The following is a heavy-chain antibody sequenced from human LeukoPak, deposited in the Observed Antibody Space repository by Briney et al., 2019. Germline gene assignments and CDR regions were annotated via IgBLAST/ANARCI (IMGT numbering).Heavy chain of an antibody. CDR1: GFTFSSYS. CDR3: ARDGYNDAPIFDY. V-gene: IGHV3-21*01. D-gene: IGHD5-24*01. J-gene: IGHJ4*02. CDR2: ISSSSSYI. Sequence: GGSLRLSCAASGFTFSSYSMNWVRQAPVNGLVWVSSISSSSSYIYYADSVKGRFTISRDNAKNSLYLQMNSLRAEDTAVYYCARDGYNDAPIFDYWGQGTLVTVSS.